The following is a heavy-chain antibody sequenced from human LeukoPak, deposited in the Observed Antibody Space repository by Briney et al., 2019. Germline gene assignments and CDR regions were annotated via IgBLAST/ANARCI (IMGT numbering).Heavy chain of an antibody. Sequence: EGSLRLSCAASGFTFDDYGMNWVRHPPGRGLEWVCNINWNGGSTSYADSLKGRLTISRDNAKSSLYLQMNSLRAEDTAMYFCARRMPGDAFDVWGQGTMVTVSS. CDR3: ARRMPGDAFDV. D-gene: IGHD2-2*01. V-gene: IGHV3-20*04. CDR1: GFTFDDYG. J-gene: IGHJ3*01. CDR2: INWNGGST.